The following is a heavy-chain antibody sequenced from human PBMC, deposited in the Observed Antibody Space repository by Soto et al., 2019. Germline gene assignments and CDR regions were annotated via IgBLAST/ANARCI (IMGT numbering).Heavy chain of an antibody. Sequence: GGSLRLSCAASGFTFTSHGMHWVRQAPGKGLDWVAAISSTGSNQYYADSVKGRFTISRSDSTNTLYLEMKSLRVEDTAVYYCASDRFRGTYYLRGVTYFFEEWGQGAPVTVSS. D-gene: IGHD1-26*01. CDR2: ISSTGSNQ. V-gene: IGHV3-30*03. CDR1: GFTFTSHG. CDR3: ASDRFRGTYYLRGVTYFFEE. J-gene: IGHJ4*02.